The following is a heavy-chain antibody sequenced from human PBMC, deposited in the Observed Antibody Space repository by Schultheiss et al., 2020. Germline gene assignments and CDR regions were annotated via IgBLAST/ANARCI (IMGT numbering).Heavy chain of an antibody. V-gene: IGHV3-66*01. CDR3: ARVHNYGLDN. CDR2: IYSGGST. Sequence: GGSLRLSCAASGFTVSSNYMSWVRQAPGKGLEWVSVIYSGGSTYYADSVKGRFTISRDNAKNSLYLQMNSLRAEDTAAYYCARVHNYGLDNWGQGTLVNVSS. CDR1: GFTVSSNY. J-gene: IGHJ4*02. D-gene: IGHD5-18*01.